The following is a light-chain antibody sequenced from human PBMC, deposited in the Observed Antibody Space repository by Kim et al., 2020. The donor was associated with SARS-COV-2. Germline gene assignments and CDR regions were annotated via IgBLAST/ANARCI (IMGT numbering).Light chain of an antibody. CDR1: QGIASW. CDR2: AAS. J-gene: IGKJ5*01. CDR3: QQSNNFPIT. V-gene: IGKV1-12*01. Sequence: DVQMTQSPSSVSASIGDRVTITCRSSQGIASWLAWYQQKPGKAPKLLIYAASGLQSGVPSRFSGSGSGREFTLPISSLQPEDVATYFCQQSNNFPITFGQGTRLEIK.